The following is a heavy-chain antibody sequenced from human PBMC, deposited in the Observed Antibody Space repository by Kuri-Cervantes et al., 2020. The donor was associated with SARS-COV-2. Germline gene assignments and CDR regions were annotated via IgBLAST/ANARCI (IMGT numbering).Heavy chain of an antibody. D-gene: IGHD3-10*02. CDR3: ARDVRGYDGVDV. Sequence: GSLRLSCAVSGGSISSSNWWSWVRQPPGKGLEWIGEIYHSGSTNYNPSLKSRVTISVDKSKNQFSLKLSSVTAADTAIYYCARDVRGYDGVDVWGPGTTVTVSS. CDR1: GGSISSSNW. CDR2: IYHSGST. J-gene: IGHJ6*01. V-gene: IGHV4-4*02.